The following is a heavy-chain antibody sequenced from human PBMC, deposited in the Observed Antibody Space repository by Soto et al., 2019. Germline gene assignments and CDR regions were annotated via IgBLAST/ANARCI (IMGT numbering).Heavy chain of an antibody. Sequence: GGSLRLSCAASGFTFSSYAMSWVRQAPGKGLEWVSAISGSGGSTYYADSVKGRFTISRDNSKNTLYLQMNSLRAEDTAVYYCAILGAGVVTDYYGMDVWGQGATVTVSS. V-gene: IGHV3-23*01. CDR2: ISGSGGST. D-gene: IGHD2-21*02. J-gene: IGHJ6*02. CDR3: AILGAGVVTDYYGMDV. CDR1: GFTFSSYA.